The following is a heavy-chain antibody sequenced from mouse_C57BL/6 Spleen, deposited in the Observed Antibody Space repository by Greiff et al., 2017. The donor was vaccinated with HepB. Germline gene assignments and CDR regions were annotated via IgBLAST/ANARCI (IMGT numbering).Heavy chain of an antibody. CDR2: INPNNGGT. D-gene: IGHD3-1*01. Sequence: EVQLQQSGPELVKPGASVKISCKASGYTFTDYYMTWVTQSHGKSLEWIGDINPNNGGTSYNQTIKCKATLTVDQYSRTAYMELRSLTSEDSAVYYWARSGGGTWCAYWGQGTLVTVSA. CDR1: GYTFTDYY. J-gene: IGHJ3*01. V-gene: IGHV1-26*01. CDR3: ARSGGGTWCAY.